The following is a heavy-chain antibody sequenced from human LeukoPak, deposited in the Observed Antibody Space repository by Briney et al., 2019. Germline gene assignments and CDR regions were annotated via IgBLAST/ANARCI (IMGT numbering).Heavy chain of an antibody. V-gene: IGHV4-59*01. CDR2: ISYTGST. J-gene: IGHJ5*02. CDR3: ASGGYCGSTSCYPTWFDP. Sequence: PSETLSLTCTVSGGSITSYYWSWIRQSPGKGLEWIGYISYTGSTNYNPSLQSRVTMSIDTSKNQFSLKLSPVTAADTAVYYCASGGYCGSTSCYPTWFDPWGQGTLVTVSS. D-gene: IGHD2-2*01. CDR1: GGSITSYY.